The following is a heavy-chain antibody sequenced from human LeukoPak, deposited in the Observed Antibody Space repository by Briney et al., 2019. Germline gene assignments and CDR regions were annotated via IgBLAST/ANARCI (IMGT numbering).Heavy chain of an antibody. D-gene: IGHD3-22*01. CDR1: GFTFSGYA. V-gene: IGHV3-64*01. J-gene: IGHJ4*02. CDR3: AREVSRYDSSGYYPDY. CDR2: ISNDGGST. Sequence: GGSLRLSCAASGFTFSGYAVHWVRQAPGKGLEYVSAISNDGGSTYYANSVKGRFTISRDNSKNTLYLHMGSLRAGDTAVYYCAREVSRYDSSGYYPDYWGQGTLVTVSS.